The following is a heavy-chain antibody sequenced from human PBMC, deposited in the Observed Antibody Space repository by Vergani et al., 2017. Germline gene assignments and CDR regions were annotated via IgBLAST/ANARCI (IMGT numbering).Heavy chain of an antibody. V-gene: IGHV3-30*02. CDR3: AKHFRGWGIDY. CDR2: IPFDGSNQ. CDR1: GFTLSNYD. D-gene: IGHD3-16*01. J-gene: IGHJ4*02. Sequence: QVQLVESGGGVVQRGGSLRLSCATSGFTLSNYDMQWSRQGPGKGLEFVAFIPFDGSNQYYADSVKGRFTLSRDFSKNTLYMQMNSLRTDDTATYYCAKHFRGWGIDYWGQGTQVIVSS.